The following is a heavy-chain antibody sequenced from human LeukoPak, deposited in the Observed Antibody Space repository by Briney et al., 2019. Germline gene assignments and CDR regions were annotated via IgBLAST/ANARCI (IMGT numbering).Heavy chain of an antibody. CDR1: GGSISSGSYY. CDR2: IYTSGST. CDR3: ARALPDWFDP. Sequence: SQTLSLTCTVSGGSISSGSYYLSWIRQPAGKGLEWIGRIYTSGSTNYNPSLKSRVTISVDTSKNQFSLKLSSVTAADTAVYYCARALPDWFDPWGQGTLVTVPS. V-gene: IGHV4-61*02. J-gene: IGHJ5*02.